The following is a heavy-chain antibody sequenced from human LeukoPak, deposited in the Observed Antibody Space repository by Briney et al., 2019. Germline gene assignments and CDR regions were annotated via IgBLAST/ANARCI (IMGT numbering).Heavy chain of an antibody. CDR1: GFTFSSYS. J-gene: IGHJ4*02. CDR2: IDRSSSII. D-gene: IGHD1-26*01. V-gene: IGHV3-48*01. Sequence: PGGSLRLSCAASGFTFSSYSMDWVRQAPGKGLEWVSYIDRSSSIIYYADSVKGRFTISRDNAKNSLYLQMNSLRAEDSAVYYCARDGNMGAEIDYWGQGTLVTVSS. CDR3: ARDGNMGAEIDY.